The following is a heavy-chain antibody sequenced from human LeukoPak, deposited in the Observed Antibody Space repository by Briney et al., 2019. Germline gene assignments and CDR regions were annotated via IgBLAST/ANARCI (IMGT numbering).Heavy chain of an antibody. Sequence: GESLRISCKGSGYSFTTYWISWVRQMPGEGPEWMGRIHPSDSDTNYSPSFQGHVTFSTDKSISTAYLQWTSLKASDTAIYFCARHYYNDNTLLDFWGQGTLVTVSS. D-gene: IGHD3-22*01. V-gene: IGHV5-10-1*01. CDR1: GYSFTTYW. CDR2: IHPSDSDT. CDR3: ARHYYNDNTLLDF. J-gene: IGHJ4*02.